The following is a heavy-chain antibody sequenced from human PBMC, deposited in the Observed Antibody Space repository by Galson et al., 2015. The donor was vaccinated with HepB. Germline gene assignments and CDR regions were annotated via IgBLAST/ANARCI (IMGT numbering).Heavy chain of an antibody. J-gene: IGHJ4*02. V-gene: IGHV3-48*04. Sequence: SLRLSCAASGFIFTDYGMNWVRQAPGRGLEWVSYISSSSTTIYYADSVKGRFTISRDDAKNSLYLQMNTLRAEDTAVYYCARDYGRSGNYSGVYWGQGILVSVSS. D-gene: IGHD3-22*01. CDR3: ARDYGRSGNYSGVY. CDR1: GFIFTDYG. CDR2: ISSSSTTI.